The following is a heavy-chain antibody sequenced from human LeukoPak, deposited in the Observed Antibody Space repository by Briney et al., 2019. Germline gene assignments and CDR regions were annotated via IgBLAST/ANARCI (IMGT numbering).Heavy chain of an antibody. V-gene: IGHV3-7*01. Sequence: GGSLRLSCAASGFTFANYGMSWVRQAPGKGLEWVANIKQDGSEKYYVDSVKGRFTISRDNAKNSLYLQMNSLRAEDTAVYYCARGGYYDSRAPYYFDYWGQGTLVTVSS. CDR2: IKQDGSEK. J-gene: IGHJ4*02. CDR3: ARGGYYDSRAPYYFDY. CDR1: GFTFANYG. D-gene: IGHD3-22*01.